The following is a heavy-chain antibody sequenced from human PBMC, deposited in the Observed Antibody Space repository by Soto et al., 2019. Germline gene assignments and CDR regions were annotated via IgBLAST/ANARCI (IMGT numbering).Heavy chain of an antibody. CDR2: INWNGGST. V-gene: IGHV3-20*04. CDR3: ARGGSGSYYIDPYYYYYGMDV. CDR1: GFTFDDYG. Sequence: GGSLRLSCAASGFTFDDYGMSWVRQAPGKGLEWVSGINWNGGSTGYADSVKGRFTISRDNAKNSLYLQMNSLRAEDTALYYCARGGSGSYYIDPYYYYYGMDVWGQGTTVTVSS. J-gene: IGHJ6*02. D-gene: IGHD3-10*01.